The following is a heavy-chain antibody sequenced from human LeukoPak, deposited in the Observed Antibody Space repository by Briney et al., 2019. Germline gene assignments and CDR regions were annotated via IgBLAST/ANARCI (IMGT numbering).Heavy chain of an antibody. V-gene: IGHV3-48*03. J-gene: IGHJ1*01. D-gene: IGHD6-19*01. CDR2: ISSSGGTK. CDR1: GFTFSSYE. Sequence: GRSLRLSCAASGFTFSSYEMIWVRLPPGKGLEWLSYISSSGGTKHYADSVKGRFTISRANAKNSLYLQMNSLRAEDTAVYYCARVIAQWLEYFQHWGQGTLVTVSS. CDR3: ARVIAQWLEYFQH.